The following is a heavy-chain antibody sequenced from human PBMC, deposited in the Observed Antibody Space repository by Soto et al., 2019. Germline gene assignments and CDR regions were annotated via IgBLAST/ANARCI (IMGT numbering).Heavy chain of an antibody. J-gene: IGHJ6*02. V-gene: IGHV1-18*04. D-gene: IGHD2-2*01. CDR1: GYTFTSYG. CDR2: ISVSNGNT. CDR3: ARGGYCTSSSCYEDYYHGMDV. Sequence: GASVKVSCKASGYTFTSYGLSWVRQAPGQGLEWMGWISVSNGNTNYAQKLHGRVTMTTDTSTSTAYMELRSLRSDGTAVYYCARGGYCTSSSCYEDYYHGMDVWGQGTTVTVSS.